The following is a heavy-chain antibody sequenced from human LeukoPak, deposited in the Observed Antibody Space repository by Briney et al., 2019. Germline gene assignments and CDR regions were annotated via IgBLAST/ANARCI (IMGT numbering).Heavy chain of an antibody. CDR2: IKQDGGEK. D-gene: IGHD3-3*01. J-gene: IGHJ4*02. V-gene: IGHV3-7*01. Sequence: GGSLRLSCAASGFTFSTYWMTWVRQAPGKGLEWVANIKQDGGEKFYVDSVKGRFTISRDNAKNSLYLQMNSLRAEDTAVYYCARDQNTDFWSGYYTNYFDYWGQGTLVTVSS. CDR3: ARDQNTDFWSGYYTNYFDY. CDR1: GFTFSTYW.